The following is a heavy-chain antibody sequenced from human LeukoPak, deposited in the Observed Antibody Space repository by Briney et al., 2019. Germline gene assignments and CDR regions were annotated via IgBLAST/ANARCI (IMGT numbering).Heavy chain of an antibody. V-gene: IGHV3-23*01. J-gene: IGHJ4*02. D-gene: IGHD4-11*01. Sequence: SGGSLRLSCAASGFSFGSFWMTWVRQAPGKGLEWVSTINGGGVNTHYADSVGGRFTISRDNSKNTLFLQMNSLRDEDTAVYYCAKDLYSNYGPADYWGQGNLVTVSS. CDR1: GFSFGSFW. CDR3: AKDLYSNYGPADY. CDR2: INGGGVNT.